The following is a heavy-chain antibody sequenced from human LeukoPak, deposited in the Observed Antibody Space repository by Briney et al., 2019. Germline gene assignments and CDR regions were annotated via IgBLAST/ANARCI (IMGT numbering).Heavy chain of an antibody. Sequence: GGSLGLSCAASEFTFTSYESNWVRQAPGKGLEWVSYISSSGNTISYADSVKGRFTISRDNAKNSLYLQMNSLRAEDTAVYYCARGFYPPSPYYDSSGYPPYFDYWGQGTLVTVSS. CDR1: EFTFTSYE. V-gene: IGHV3-48*03. D-gene: IGHD3-22*01. J-gene: IGHJ4*02. CDR2: ISSSGNTI. CDR3: ARGFYPPSPYYDSSGYPPYFDY.